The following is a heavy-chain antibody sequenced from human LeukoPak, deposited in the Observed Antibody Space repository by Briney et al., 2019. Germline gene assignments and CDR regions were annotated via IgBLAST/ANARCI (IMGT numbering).Heavy chain of an antibody. CDR1: GFTFSNYW. J-gene: IGHJ4*02. CDR2: INRDGRST. Sequence: GGSLRLSCAASGFTFSNYWMHWVRQAPGKGLVWVSRINRDGRSTNYADSVKGRFTISRDNAKNTVFLQMNSLRAEDTAVYYCALPLRDGDFYFDYWGQGTLVTVSS. V-gene: IGHV3-74*01. CDR3: ALPLRDGDFYFDY. D-gene: IGHD4-17*01.